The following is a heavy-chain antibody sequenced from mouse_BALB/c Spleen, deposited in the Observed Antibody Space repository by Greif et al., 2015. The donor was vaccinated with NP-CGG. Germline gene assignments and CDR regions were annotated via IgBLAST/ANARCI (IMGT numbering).Heavy chain of an antibody. Sequence: EVKLVESGGGLVKPGGSLKLSCAASGFTFSSYTMSWVRQTPEKRLEWVATISSGGSYTYYPDSVKGRFTISRDNAKNTLYPQMSSLKSEDTAMYYCTREYGNRGFDYWGQGTTLTVSS. D-gene: IGHD2-10*02. CDR3: TREYGNRGFDY. CDR1: GFTFSSYT. V-gene: IGHV5-6-4*01. CDR2: ISSGGSYT. J-gene: IGHJ2*01.